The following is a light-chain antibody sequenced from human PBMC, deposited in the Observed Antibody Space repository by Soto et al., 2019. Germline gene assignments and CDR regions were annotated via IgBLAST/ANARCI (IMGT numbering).Light chain of an antibody. CDR2: DAS. J-gene: IGKJ2*01. Sequence: EIVLTQSPATLSLSPGERATLSCRASQSVSSYLAWYQQNAGQAPRLLIYDASNRATGIPARFSGSGSGTDFTLTISSLEPEDFAVYYCQQRSNWPPYTVGQGTKLEIK. CDR1: QSVSSY. CDR3: QQRSNWPPYT. V-gene: IGKV3-11*01.